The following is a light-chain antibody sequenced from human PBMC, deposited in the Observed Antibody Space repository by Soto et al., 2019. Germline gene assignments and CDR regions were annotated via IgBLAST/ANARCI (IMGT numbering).Light chain of an antibody. CDR1: QNISNY. J-gene: IGKJ1*01. Sequence: IVLTQSPATLSVSQGERATLSCRASQNISNYLIWYQQKPGQAPRLLIYDVSNRATDIPARFSGSGSGTDFTLTISSLEPEDLAAYFCQQRSNCPRTFGQGTKVDI. V-gene: IGKV3-11*01. CDR3: QQRSNCPRT. CDR2: DVS.